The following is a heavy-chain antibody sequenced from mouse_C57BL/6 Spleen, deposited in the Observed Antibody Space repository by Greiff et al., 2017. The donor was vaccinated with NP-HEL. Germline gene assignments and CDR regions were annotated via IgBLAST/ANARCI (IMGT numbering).Heavy chain of an antibody. CDR2: ISSGGSYT. Sequence: EVKLMESGGDLVKPGGSLKLSCAASGFTFSSYGMSWVRQTPDKRLEWVATISSGGSYTSYPASVKGRFTSSGDNAKNTLYLQMSRLKTGDTAVYYCAREGPYYSNYGYAMDYWGQGTSVTVSS. J-gene: IGHJ4*01. V-gene: IGHV5-6*01. D-gene: IGHD2-5*01. CDR1: GFTFSSYG. CDR3: AREGPYYSNYGYAMDY.